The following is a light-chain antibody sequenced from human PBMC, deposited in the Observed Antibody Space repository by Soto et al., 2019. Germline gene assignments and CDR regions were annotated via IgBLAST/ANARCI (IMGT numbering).Light chain of an antibody. V-gene: IGLV2-14*01. CDR1: SSDVGGYNY. CDR2: EVT. CDR3: SSYTSSSHLV. J-gene: IGLJ2*01. Sequence: QSVLTQPASVSGSPGQSITISCTGTSSDVGGYNYVSWYQQHPGKAPKLVIYEVTNRPSGVSNRFSGSKSGNTASLTISGLQAEDEADYYCSSYTSSSHLVFGGGTKLTVL.